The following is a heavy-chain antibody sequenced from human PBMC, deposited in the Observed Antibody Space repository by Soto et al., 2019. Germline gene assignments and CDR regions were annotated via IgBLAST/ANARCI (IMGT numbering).Heavy chain of an antibody. CDR2: TRNKANSYTT. CDR3: AGVSIVTLRGYYYYGMVV. D-gene: IGHD4-4*01. CDR1: GFTFSDHY. V-gene: IGHV3-72*01. Sequence: GGSLRLSCAASGFTFSDHYMDWVRQAPGKGLEWVGRTRNKANSYTTEYAASVKGRFTISRDDSKNSLYLQMNSLKTEDTAVYYCAGVSIVTLRGYYYYGMVVWGQGTTVTVSS. J-gene: IGHJ6*02.